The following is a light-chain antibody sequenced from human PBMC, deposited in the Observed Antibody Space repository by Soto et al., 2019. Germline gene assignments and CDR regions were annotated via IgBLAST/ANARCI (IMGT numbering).Light chain of an antibody. CDR2: DVS. J-gene: IGLJ1*01. CDR1: SSDVGGYNY. CDR3: SSYTTSNTRQIV. V-gene: IGLV2-14*01. Sequence: QSGLTQPASVTGSPGHSITISYTGTSSDVGGYNYVSWYQQHPGKAPKFMIYDVSNRPSGVSNRFSGSKSGNTASLTISGLQAEDEADYYCSSYTTSNTRQIVFGTGTKVTVL.